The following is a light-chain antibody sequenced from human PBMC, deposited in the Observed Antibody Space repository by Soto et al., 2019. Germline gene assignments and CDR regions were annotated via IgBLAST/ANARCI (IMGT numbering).Light chain of an antibody. V-gene: IGKV3D-20*02. Sequence: EIVLTQSPGTLSLSPGERATLSCRASQSVSSSYLAWYQQKPGQAPRLLIYEVSSRATGIPARFSGSGSGTDFTLTISSLEPEDFAVYYCQQRSNWPITFGQGTRLETK. J-gene: IGKJ5*01. CDR1: QSVSSSY. CDR2: EVS. CDR3: QQRSNWPIT.